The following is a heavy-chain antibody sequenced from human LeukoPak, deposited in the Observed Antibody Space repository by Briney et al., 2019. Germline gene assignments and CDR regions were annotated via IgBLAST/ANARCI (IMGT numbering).Heavy chain of an antibody. Sequence: GRSLRLSCAASGFTFSNYGMHWVRQAPGKGLEWVAFISYDGSYKYYADSVKGRFTISRDNSKNTLYLQMNSLRAEDTAVYYCARGPMVRTNLFDYWGQGTLVTVSS. CDR2: ISYDGSYK. CDR1: GFTFSNYG. D-gene: IGHD3-10*01. CDR3: ARGPMVRTNLFDY. J-gene: IGHJ4*02. V-gene: IGHV3-30*03.